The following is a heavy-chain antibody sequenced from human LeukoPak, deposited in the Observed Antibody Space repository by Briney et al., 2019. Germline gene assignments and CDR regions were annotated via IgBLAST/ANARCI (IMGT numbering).Heavy chain of an antibody. CDR3: ARGPLGEIAAAASFDY. J-gene: IGHJ4*02. CDR1: GGSISSYY. Sequence: SETLSLTCTVSGGSISSYYWSWIRQPPGKGLEWIGYIYYSGSTNYNPSLKSRVTISVDTSKNQFSLKLSSVTAADTAVYYCARGPLGEIAAAASFDYWGQGTLVTVSS. D-gene: IGHD6-13*01. CDR2: IYYSGST. V-gene: IGHV4-59*01.